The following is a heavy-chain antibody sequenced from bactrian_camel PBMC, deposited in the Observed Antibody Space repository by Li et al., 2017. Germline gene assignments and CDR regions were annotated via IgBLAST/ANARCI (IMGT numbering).Heavy chain of an antibody. J-gene: IGHJ4*01. CDR1: GYTYSTYC. D-gene: IGHD4*01. Sequence: QVQLVESGGGSVQAGGSLRLSCAASGYTYSTYCMGWFRQAPGKEREGVARFDSDGATTYADSVKGRFTISRDDAKNTLYLQLNSLKTEDTAIYYCVKGVRTDYARYQDTRGQGTQVTVS. V-gene: IGHV3S53*01. CDR3: VKGVRTDYARYQDT. CDR2: FDSDGAT.